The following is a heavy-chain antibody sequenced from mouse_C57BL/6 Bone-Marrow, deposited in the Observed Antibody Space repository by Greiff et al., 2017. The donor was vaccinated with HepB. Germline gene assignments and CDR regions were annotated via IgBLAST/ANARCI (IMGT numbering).Heavy chain of an antibody. CDR1: GYTFTSYG. D-gene: IGHD6-1*01. CDR3: ARWRGRGNSLDY. CDR2: IYPRSGDT. V-gene: IGHV1-81*01. Sequence: QVQLKESGAELARPGASVKLSCKASGYTFTSYGIRWVKQRTGQGLEWIGEIYPRSGDTYYNEKFKGKATLTADKSSSTAYMELRSLTSEDSAVYYCARWRGRGNSLDYWGQGTTLTVSS. J-gene: IGHJ2*01.